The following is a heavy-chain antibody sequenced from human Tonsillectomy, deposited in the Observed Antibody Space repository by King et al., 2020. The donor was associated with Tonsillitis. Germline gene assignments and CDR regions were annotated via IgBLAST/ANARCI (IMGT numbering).Heavy chain of an antibody. Sequence: QLQESGPGLVKPSETLSLTCTVSGGSISSRTSYWGWIRQPPGKGLEWNGSISYNSGNTYYNASVKSRVTISLDTSKNQFSLRLSSVTAADTAGYYCAGHSLYSSGAYFDYWGQGTLVTVSS. CDR3: AGHSLYSSGAYFDY. V-gene: IGHV4-39*07. CDR1: GGSISSRTSY. D-gene: IGHD6-19*01. J-gene: IGHJ4*02. CDR2: ISYNSGNT.